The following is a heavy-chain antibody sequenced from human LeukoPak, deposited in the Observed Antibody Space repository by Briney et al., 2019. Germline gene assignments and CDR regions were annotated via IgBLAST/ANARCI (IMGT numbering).Heavy chain of an antibody. J-gene: IGHJ3*02. V-gene: IGHV1-69*04. CDR1: GGTFSSYA. D-gene: IGHD3-10*01. Sequence: ASVKVSCKASGGTFSSYAISWVRQAPGQGLEWMGRIIPILGIANYAQKFQGRVTITADKSTSTAYMELSSLRSEDTAVYYCARGSYYGSAFDIWGQGTMVTVSS. CDR3: ARGSYYGSAFDI. CDR2: IIPILGIA.